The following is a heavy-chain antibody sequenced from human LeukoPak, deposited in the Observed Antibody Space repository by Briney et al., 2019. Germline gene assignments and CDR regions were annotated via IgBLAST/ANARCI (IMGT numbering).Heavy chain of an antibody. J-gene: IGHJ4*02. CDR3: ASGHCTDGVCFFDY. D-gene: IGHD2-8*01. V-gene: IGHV4-59*01. CDR1: GGAMSTYY. Sequence: PSETLSLTCNVSGGAMSTYYWNWIRQSPGKGLDWIGYMYYSGHTNYNPSLKSRVTISLDTSKNQFSLSLTAVTAADTAVYYCASGHCTDGVCFFDYWGLGNLVTVSS. CDR2: MYYSGHT.